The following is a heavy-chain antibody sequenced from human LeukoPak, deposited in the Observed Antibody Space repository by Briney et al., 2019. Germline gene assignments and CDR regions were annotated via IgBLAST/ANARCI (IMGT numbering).Heavy chain of an antibody. CDR3: ARGSSEGSWFDP. CDR1: GGSISSYH. Sequence: PSETLSLTCTVSGGSISSYHWSWIRQPPGKGLEWIGYIYYSGSTNYNPSLKSRVTISVDTSKNQFSLKLSSVTAADTAVYYCARGSSEGSWFDPWGQGTLVTVSS. J-gene: IGHJ5*02. CDR2: IYYSGST. V-gene: IGHV4-59*01. D-gene: IGHD6-6*01.